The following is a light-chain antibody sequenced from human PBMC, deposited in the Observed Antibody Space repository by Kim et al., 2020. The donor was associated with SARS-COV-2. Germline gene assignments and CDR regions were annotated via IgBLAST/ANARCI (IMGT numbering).Light chain of an antibody. V-gene: IGLV1-40*01. CDR3: QSYDNSLSGNYV. CDR1: SSNIGAGYD. CDR2: GNN. Sequence: QSVLTQQPSVSAAPGQRVTISCTGSSSNIGAGYDVHWYQHLPGTAPKLLIYGNNNRPSGVPDRFSGSKSGTSASLAITGLQAEDEADYHCQSYDNSLSGNYVFGSGTKVT. J-gene: IGLJ1*01.